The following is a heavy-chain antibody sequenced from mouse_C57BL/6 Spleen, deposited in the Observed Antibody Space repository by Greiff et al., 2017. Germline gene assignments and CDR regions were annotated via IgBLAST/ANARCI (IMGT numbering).Heavy chain of an antibody. Sequence: EVHLVESGGDLVKPGGSLKLSCAASGFTFSSYGMSWVRQTPDKRLEWVATISSGGSYTYYPDSVKGRFTISRDNAKNTLYLQMSSLKSEDTAMYYCARNYGSSYAWFAYWGQGTLVTVSA. CDR2: ISSGGSYT. CDR1: GFTFSSYG. V-gene: IGHV5-6*01. D-gene: IGHD1-1*01. CDR3: ARNYGSSYAWFAY. J-gene: IGHJ3*01.